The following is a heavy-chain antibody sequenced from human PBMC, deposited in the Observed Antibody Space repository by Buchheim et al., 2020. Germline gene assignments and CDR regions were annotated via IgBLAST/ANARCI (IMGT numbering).Heavy chain of an antibody. CDR3: ARSQLNWFDP. V-gene: IGHV4-59*11. CDR1: GGSISGHY. D-gene: IGHD2-2*01. J-gene: IGHJ5*02. CDR2: MYSSGST. Sequence: QVLLQESGPGLVKPSETLSLTCTVSGGSISGHYWNWIRQSPGKALEWIGYMYSSGSTNYNPSLRSRVTISLDTSRNQISLRLKSVTAADTAVYYCARSQLNWFDPWGQGAL.